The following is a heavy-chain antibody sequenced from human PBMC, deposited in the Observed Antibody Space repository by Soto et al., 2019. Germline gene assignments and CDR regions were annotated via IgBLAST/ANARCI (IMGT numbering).Heavy chain of an antibody. CDR3: SIVNILGIRDYGMDV. Sequence: GGSLRLPCAASGFSFGDFAMSWLRQAPGKGLEWVSSISSTSIYIFYADSVTGRFAISRDNAKNSLYLEMNNLRADDTAVYYCSIVNILGIRDYGMDVWGQGTTVSV. D-gene: IGHD7-27*01. V-gene: IGHV3-21*01. CDR1: GFSFGDFA. J-gene: IGHJ6*02. CDR2: ISSTSIYI.